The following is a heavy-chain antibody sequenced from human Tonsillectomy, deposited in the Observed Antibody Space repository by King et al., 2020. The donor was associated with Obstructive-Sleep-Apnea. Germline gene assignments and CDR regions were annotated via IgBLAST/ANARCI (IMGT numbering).Heavy chain of an antibody. CDR2: IYYSGST. V-gene: IGHV4-39*07. J-gene: IGHJ4*02. Sequence: LQLQESGPGLVKPSETLSLTCTVSGGSISSSSYYWGWIRQPPGKGLEWIGSIYYSGSTYYNPSLKSRVTISVDTSKNQFSLKLSSVTAADTAVYYCARGPTTVVNLFDYWGQGTLVTVSS. CDR3: ARGPTTVVNLFDY. CDR1: GGSISSSSYY. D-gene: IGHD4-23*01.